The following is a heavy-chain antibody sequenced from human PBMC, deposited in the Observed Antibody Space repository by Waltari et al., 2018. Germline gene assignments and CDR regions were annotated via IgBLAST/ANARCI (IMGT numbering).Heavy chain of an antibody. CDR3: AKGLGDSSGYYGFDY. CDR2: ISWDGGST. V-gene: IGHV3-43*01. CDR1: GFTFDDYT. Sequence: EVQLVESGGVVVQPGGSLRLSCAASGFTFDDYTMHWVRQAPGKGLEWVSLISWDGGSTYYADSVKGRITTSRDNSKNSLYLQMNRLRAEDTALYYCAKGLGDSSGYYGFDYWGQGTLVTVSS. D-gene: IGHD3-22*01. J-gene: IGHJ4*02.